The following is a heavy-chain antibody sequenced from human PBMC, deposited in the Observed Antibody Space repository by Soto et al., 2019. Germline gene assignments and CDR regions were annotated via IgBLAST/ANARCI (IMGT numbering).Heavy chain of an antibody. CDR2: IRSKPNNYAT. D-gene: IGHD1-26*01. J-gene: IGHJ4*02. CDR1: GFTFSGSA. Sequence: GGSLRLSCAASGFTFSGSAMHWVRQTSGKGLEWVGRIRSKPNNYATAYTASVKGRFTISRDDSKNTAYLQMNSLETEDTAVYFCARDGVGATAFHGYFDYWGLGTLVTVSS. V-gene: IGHV3-73*01. CDR3: ARDGVGATAFHGYFDY.